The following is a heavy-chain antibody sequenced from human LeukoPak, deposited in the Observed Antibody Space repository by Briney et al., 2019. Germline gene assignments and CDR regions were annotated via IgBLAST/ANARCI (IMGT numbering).Heavy chain of an antibody. CDR1: GFTFSSYA. CDR3: ARPSQAYYYYYYMDV. CDR2: ISYDGSNK. Sequence: GGSLRLSCAASGFTFSSYAMHWVRQAPGKGLEWVAVISYDGSNKYYADSVKGRFTISRDNSKNTLYLQMNRLRVEDTAVYYCARPSQAYYYYYYMDVWGKGTTVTVSS. J-gene: IGHJ6*03. V-gene: IGHV3-30*04.